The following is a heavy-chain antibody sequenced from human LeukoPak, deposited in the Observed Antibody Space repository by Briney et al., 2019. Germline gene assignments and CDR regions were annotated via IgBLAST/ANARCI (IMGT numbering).Heavy chain of an antibody. CDR2: IYYSGST. V-gene: IGHV4-39*01. D-gene: IGHD3-22*01. Sequence: PSETLSLTCTVSGGSISSSSYYWGWIRQPPGKGLEWIGSIYYSGSTYYNPSLKSRVTISVDTSKNQFSLKLSSVTAADTAVYYCARHAYYYDSSDYWYFDLWGRGTLVTVSS. CDR1: GGSISSSSYY. J-gene: IGHJ2*01. CDR3: ARHAYYYDSSDYWYFDL.